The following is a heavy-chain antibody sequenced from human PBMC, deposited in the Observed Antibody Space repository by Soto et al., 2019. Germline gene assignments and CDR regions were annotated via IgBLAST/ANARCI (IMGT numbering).Heavy chain of an antibody. CDR3: ARVDPRGVAVVRDY. D-gene: IGHD3-10*01. J-gene: IGHJ4*02. V-gene: IGHV1-18*01. CDR2: ISGFNGQT. CDR1: GNTFASHG. Sequence: ASVRVSCKASGNTFASHGFSWVRQAPGQGLEWMGWISGFNGQTNYALKFQGRVTLTTDASTSTAYMELRSLRSDDTAVYFCARVDPRGVAVVRDYWGQGTLVTVSS.